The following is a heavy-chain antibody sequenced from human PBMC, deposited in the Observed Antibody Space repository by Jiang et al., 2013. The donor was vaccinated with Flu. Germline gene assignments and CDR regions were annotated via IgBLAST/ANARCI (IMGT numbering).Heavy chain of an antibody. CDR1: SNSAV. CDR2: TYYRSKWYS. CDR3: ARDRRAFTGTSAFDI. D-gene: IGHD1-7*01. V-gene: IGHV6-1*01. Sequence: SNSAVWNWIRQSPSRGLEWLGRTYYRSKWYSDYAVSVKSRITVNPDTSKNQFSLQLNSVTPEDTAVYYCARDRRAFTGTSAFDIWGQGTMVTVSS. J-gene: IGHJ3*02.